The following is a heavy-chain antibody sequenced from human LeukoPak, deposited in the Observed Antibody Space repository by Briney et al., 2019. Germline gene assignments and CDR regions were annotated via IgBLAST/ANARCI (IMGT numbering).Heavy chain of an antibody. CDR3: ARRPGGDYGSGSYYMGAIRFDP. Sequence: SETLSLTCTVSSGSISTSNYYWGWVRQPPGKALEWIGNIFYSGSTYYSPSLKSRVTISLDTSRNEFSLNLSSVTAADTAVYFCARRPGGDYGSGSYYMGAIRFDPWGQGTLVTVSS. V-gene: IGHV4-39*07. D-gene: IGHD3-10*01. CDR2: IFYSGST. J-gene: IGHJ5*02. CDR1: SGSISTSNYY.